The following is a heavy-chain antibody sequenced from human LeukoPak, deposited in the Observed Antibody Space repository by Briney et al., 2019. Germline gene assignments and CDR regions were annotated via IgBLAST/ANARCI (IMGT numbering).Heavy chain of an antibody. CDR3: TRGRSGWYTISDY. D-gene: IGHD6-19*01. J-gene: IGHJ4*02. CDR1: GFTFGDHA. CDR2: IRSKTHGETT. Sequence: GGSLRLSCTASGFTFGDHAMSWVRQAPGKGLEWVTFIRSKTHGETTEYAASVKGRFTTSRDDSKSIAYLQMNSLKTEDTAVYYCTRGRSGWYTISDYWGQGTLVTVSS. V-gene: IGHV3-49*04.